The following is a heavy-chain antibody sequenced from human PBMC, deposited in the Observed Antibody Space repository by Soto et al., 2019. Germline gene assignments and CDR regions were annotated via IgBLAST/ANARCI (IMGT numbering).Heavy chain of an antibody. CDR3: ARHEVVVPPAATGILSGWFDP. CDR2: IYYSGST. J-gene: IGHJ5*02. Sequence: QLQLQESGPGLVKPSETLSLTCTGPGGSISSSSYYWCWIRQPPGKGLEWIGSIYYSGSTYYNPSLTSRVTISVDTSKNQFSLKRSCVTAADTAVYYCARHEVVVPPAATGILSGWFDPWGQGTLVTVSS. CDR1: GGSISSSSYY. V-gene: IGHV4-39*01. D-gene: IGHD2-2*01.